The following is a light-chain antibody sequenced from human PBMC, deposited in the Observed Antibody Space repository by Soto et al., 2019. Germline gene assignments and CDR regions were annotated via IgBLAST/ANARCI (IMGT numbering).Light chain of an antibody. V-gene: IGKV3-20*01. J-gene: IGKJ2*02. CDR1: QSVGISY. CDR3: QQYGSSPST. CDR2: GAS. Sequence: EIVLTQSPGTLSLSPGERATLSCRASQSVGISYLAWYQQKPGQAPRLRIYGASSRATGIPDRFSGSGSGTDFSLTISVLEPEDFAVYYCQQYGSSPSTFGQATNLEIK.